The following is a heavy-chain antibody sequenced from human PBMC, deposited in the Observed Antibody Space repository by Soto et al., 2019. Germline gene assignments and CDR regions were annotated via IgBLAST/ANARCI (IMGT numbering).Heavy chain of an antibody. CDR3: AATLDWGSYDFGGYPS. V-gene: IGHV1-58*01. J-gene: IGHJ4*02. D-gene: IGHD3-22*01. CDR2: TVAGSGKT. CDR1: GFTFSRSA. Sequence: ASVKVSCKGSGFTFSRSAVQWVRQARGQGLEWIGWTVAGSGKTDYPQNFQERVTITTDMSTSTAYMELSSLNSDDTAVYYCAATLDWGSYDFGGYPSWGQGTLVTVSS.